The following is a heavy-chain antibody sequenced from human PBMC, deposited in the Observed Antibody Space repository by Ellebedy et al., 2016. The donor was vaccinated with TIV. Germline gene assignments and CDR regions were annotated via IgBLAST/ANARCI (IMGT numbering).Heavy chain of an antibody. D-gene: IGHD3-3*01. V-gene: IGHV4-34*01. CDR2: INHTGST. CDR3: ARGPFWGLFWSGPGDYYYGMDV. CDR1: GGSFSGYS. Sequence: SETLSLXCAVYGGSFSGYSWSWIRQPPGKGLEWTGEINHTGSTNYNQSLKSRVAISVDTSKNQFSLKMSSVTAADTAVYYCARGPFWGLFWSGPGDYYYGMDVWGQGTTVTVSS. J-gene: IGHJ6*02.